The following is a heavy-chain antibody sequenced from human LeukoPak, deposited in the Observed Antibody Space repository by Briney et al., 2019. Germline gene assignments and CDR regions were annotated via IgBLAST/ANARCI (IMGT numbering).Heavy chain of an antibody. CDR3: AKCRPRDYDSSGYYVGAFDI. V-gene: IGHV3-23*01. CDR1: GFTFSSYA. Sequence: GGSLRLSCAASGFTFSSYAMSWVRQAPGKGLEWVSAISGSGGSTYYADSVKGRFTISRDNSKNTLYLQMNSLRAEDTAVYYCAKCRPRDYDSSGYYVGAFDIWGQGTMVTVSS. D-gene: IGHD3-22*01. J-gene: IGHJ3*02. CDR2: ISGSGGST.